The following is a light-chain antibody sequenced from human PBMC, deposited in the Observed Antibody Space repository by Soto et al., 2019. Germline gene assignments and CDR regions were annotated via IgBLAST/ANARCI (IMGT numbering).Light chain of an antibody. CDR1: QSVSSY. V-gene: IGKV3-15*01. Sequence: EIVLTQSPAALSLSSGERATLSCRASQSVSSYLAWYQQKPGQAPRLLIYGASTRATGIPARFSGSGSGTEFTLTISSLQSEDFAVYYCPQYNNWPPITFGQGTRLEIK. J-gene: IGKJ5*01. CDR2: GAS. CDR3: PQYNNWPPIT.